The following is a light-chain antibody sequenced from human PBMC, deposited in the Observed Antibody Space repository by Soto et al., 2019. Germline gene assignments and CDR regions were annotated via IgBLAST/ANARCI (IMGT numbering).Light chain of an antibody. J-gene: IGKJ1*01. V-gene: IGKV1-5*01. CDR1: QTISGW. CDR3: QQYNSYPWT. CDR2: DAS. Sequence: DIQMTQSPSTLSASVGDTVTITCRASQTISGWLAWYQQRPGKAPKLLIYDASTLGSGVPSRFSGSGSGTDFTLTISSLQPDDFATYYCQQYNSYPWTFGQGTKVDIK.